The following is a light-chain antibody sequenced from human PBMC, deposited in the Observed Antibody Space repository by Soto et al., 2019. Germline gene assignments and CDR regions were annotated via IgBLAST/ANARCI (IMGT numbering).Light chain of an antibody. Sequence: DIQMTQSPSTLSASVGDRVTITCRASQSVSYFLAWYQQKPGKAPKLLMYDVSTLQSGVPSRFSGSGSGTEFTLTISSLHPDDFATYYCQRYNRKPYNFGPGTKVEIK. CDR1: QSVSYF. J-gene: IGKJ2*01. CDR2: DVS. V-gene: IGKV1-5*01. CDR3: QRYNRKPYN.